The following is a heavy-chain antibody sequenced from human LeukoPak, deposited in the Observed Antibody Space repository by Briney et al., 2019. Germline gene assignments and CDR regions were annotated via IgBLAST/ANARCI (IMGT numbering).Heavy chain of an antibody. V-gene: IGHV1-2*02. CDR1: GYTFTGYY. Sequence: ASVKVSCKASGYTFTGYYMHWVRQAPGQGLEWMGWINPNSGDTNYAQKFQGRVTMTRDTSISTAYMELSRLRSDDTAVYYCARAATGYCSSTSCYHPEFDYWGQGTLVTVSS. D-gene: IGHD2-2*01. J-gene: IGHJ4*02. CDR3: ARAATGYCSSTSCYHPEFDY. CDR2: INPNSGDT.